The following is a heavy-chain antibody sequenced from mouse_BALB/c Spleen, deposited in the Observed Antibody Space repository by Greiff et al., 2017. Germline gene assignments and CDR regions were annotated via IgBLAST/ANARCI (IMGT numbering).Heavy chain of an antibody. CDR2: ISYSGST. Sequence: EVKLVESGPGLVKPSQSLSLTCTVTGYSITSDYAWNWIRQFPGNKLEWMGYISYSGSTSYNPSLKSRISITRDTSKNQFFLQLNSVTTEDTATYYCAPTGGDWGQGTLVTVSA. J-gene: IGHJ3*01. CDR3: APTGGD. V-gene: IGHV3-2*02. CDR1: GYSITSDYA.